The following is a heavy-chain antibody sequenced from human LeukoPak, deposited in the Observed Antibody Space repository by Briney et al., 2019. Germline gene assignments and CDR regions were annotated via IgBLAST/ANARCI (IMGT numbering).Heavy chain of an antibody. D-gene: IGHD6-13*01. V-gene: IGHV3-23*01. CDR3: AKDALGYSSSFDY. CDR2: ISGSGGST. J-gene: IGHJ4*02. Sequence: GGSLRLSCAASGFTVSSNYMSWVRQAPGKGLEWVSAISGSGGSTYYADSVKGRFTISRDNSKNTLYLQMNSLRAEDTAVYYCAKDALGYSSSFDYWGQGTLVTVSS. CDR1: GFTVSSNY.